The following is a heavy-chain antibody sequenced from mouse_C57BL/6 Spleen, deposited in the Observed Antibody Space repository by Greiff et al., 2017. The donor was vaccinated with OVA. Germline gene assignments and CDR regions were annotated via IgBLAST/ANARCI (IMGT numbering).Heavy chain of an antibody. J-gene: IGHJ4*01. D-gene: IGHD4-1*01. CDR3: ARWANWDTRYAMDY. CDR1: GYTFTNYW. CDR2: IYPGGGYT. Sequence: VQLQQSGAELVRPGTSVKMSCKASGYTFTNYWIGWAKQRPGHGLEWIGDIYPGGGYTNYNEKFKGKATLTADKSSSTAYMQFSSLTSEDSAIYYCARWANWDTRYAMDYWGQGTSVTVS. V-gene: IGHV1-63*01.